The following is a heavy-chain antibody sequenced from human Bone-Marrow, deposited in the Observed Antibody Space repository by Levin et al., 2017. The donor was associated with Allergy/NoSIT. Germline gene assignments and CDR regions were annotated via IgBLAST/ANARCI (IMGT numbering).Heavy chain of an antibody. Sequence: SQTLSLTCAVSNYSIRSGFHWGWIRQPPGTGLEWIGSIDQSGNTYYNPSLKSRVTISVDTSKNQFSLRLTSVSAADTAVYYCARTLGYCSGDGCYYYFDYWGQGTLVTVSS. CDR3: ARTLGYCSGDGCYYYFDY. J-gene: IGHJ4*02. D-gene: IGHD2-15*01. CDR1: NYSIRSGFH. V-gene: IGHV4-38-2*01. CDR2: IDQSGNT.